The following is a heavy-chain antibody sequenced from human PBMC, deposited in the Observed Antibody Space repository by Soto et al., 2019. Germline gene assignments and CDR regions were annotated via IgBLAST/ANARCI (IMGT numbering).Heavy chain of an antibody. V-gene: IGHV4-39*01. J-gene: IGHJ4*02. D-gene: IGHD2-15*01. CDR3: ARLYCGNLFDY. Sequence: QLQLQESGPGLVKPSATLALTCTVSGCSISSSSYYWGWIRQPPGKGLEWIAGFYYSGSTYVTPSLKRVVTISVDTSKNQLSLKMSSVTAADTAVYYCARLYCGNLFDYWGQGTLVTVSS. CDR1: GCSISSSSYY. CDR2: FYYSGST.